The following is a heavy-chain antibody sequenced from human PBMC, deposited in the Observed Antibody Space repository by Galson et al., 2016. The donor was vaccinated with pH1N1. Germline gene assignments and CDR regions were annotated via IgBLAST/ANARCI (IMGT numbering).Heavy chain of an antibody. J-gene: IGHJ4*02. CDR3: ARRYYFDY. CDR2: IDPSDGTT. V-gene: IGHV1-46*01. Sequence: SVKVSCKASGYSVTRYYMHWVRQAPGQGLEWMGIIDPSDGTTTYSQKFQGRISLTRETSTNSVHMELTTLRPDDSATYFCARRYYFDYWGQGTLVTVSS. CDR1: GYSVTRYY.